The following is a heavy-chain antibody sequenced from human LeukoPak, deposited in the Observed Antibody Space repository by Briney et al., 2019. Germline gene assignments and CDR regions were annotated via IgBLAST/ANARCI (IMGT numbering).Heavy chain of an antibody. Sequence: GASVKVSCKASGYTFTSYDINWVRQATGQGLEWMGWMNPNSGNTGYAQKFQGRVTMTRNTSISTAYMELSSLRSEDTAVYYCVRGPVPWLVPMVATPEDWYLDLWGRGTLVTVSS. CDR2: MNPNSGNT. CDR3: VRGPVPWLVPMVATPEDWYLDL. V-gene: IGHV1-8*01. J-gene: IGHJ2*01. D-gene: IGHD6-19*01. CDR1: GYTFTSYD.